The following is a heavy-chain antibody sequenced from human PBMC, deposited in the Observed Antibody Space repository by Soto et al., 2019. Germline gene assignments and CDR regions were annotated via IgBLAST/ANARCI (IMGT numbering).Heavy chain of an antibody. D-gene: IGHD6-19*01. V-gene: IGHV3-9*01. CDR3: ARDMKVAGDFLTPNLEY. CDR2: ITWNSKTI. J-gene: IGHJ4*02. CDR1: GFTFDDYA. Sequence: DVQLVESGGGLVQPGRSLRLSCAASGFTFDDYAMHWVRQAPGKGLEWVSGITWNSKTIAYADSVKGRFTISRDSAKNALHLQVNSLRPEDTAFDSCARDMKVAGDFLTPNLEYSRQGTLVTVSA.